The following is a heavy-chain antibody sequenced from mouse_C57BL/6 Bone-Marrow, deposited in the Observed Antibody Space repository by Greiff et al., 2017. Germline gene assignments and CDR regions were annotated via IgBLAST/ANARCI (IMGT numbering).Heavy chain of an antibody. CDR3: VYDVAY. CDR2: INPGSGGT. V-gene: IGHV1-54*01. D-gene: IGHD2-12*01. CDR1: GYAFTNYL. J-gene: IGHJ3*01. Sequence: QVQLQQSGAELVRPGTSVKVSCKASGYAFTNYLIEWVKQRPGQGLEWIGVINPGSGGTNYNEKFKGKATLTADKSSSTAYMQLSSLTSEDSAVYFCVYDVAYWGQGTLVTVSA.